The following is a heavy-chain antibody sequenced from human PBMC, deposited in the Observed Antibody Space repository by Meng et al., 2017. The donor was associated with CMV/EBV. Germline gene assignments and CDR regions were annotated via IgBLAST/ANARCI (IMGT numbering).Heavy chain of an antibody. D-gene: IGHD5-18*01. J-gene: IGHJ3*02. V-gene: IGHV1-69*04. CDR2: IIPILGIA. Sequence: SVQVSCKASGGTYSSYTISWVRQAAGQGREWMGRIIPILGIANYAQKFQGRVTITADKSTSTAYMELSSLRSEDTAVYYCARDPAVDTAMVNDDAFDIWGQGTMVTVSS. CDR1: GGTYSSYT. CDR3: ARDPAVDTAMVNDDAFDI.